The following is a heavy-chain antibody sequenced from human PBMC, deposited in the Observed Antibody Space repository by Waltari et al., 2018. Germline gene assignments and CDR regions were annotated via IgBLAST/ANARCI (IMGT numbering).Heavy chain of an antibody. CDR3: ARPRLVAGVTYYYMDV. V-gene: IGHV3-21*01. Sequence: EVQLVESGGGLVKPGGSLRLSCAASGFTFSSYSMNWVRQAPGKGLEWVSSISSSSSYIYYADSVKGRFTISRDNAKNSLYLQMNSLRAEDTAVYYCARPRLVAGVTYYYMDVWGKGTTVTVSS. CDR2: ISSSSSYI. CDR1: GFTFSSYS. J-gene: IGHJ6*03. D-gene: IGHD2-8*02.